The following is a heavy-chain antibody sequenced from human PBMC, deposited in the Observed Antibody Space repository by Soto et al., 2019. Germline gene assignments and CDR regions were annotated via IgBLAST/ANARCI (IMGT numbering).Heavy chain of an antibody. CDR1: GFTFSSYS. CDR2: ISSSSSTI. Sequence: EVQLVESGGGLVQPGGSLRLSCAASGFTFSSYSMNWVRQAPGKGLEWVSYISSSSSTIYYADSVKGGLTISRDNAKNSRYLQKNSLRDEDTAVYYCAREGGWLSWFDPWGQGTLVTVSS. CDR3: AREGGWLSWFDP. J-gene: IGHJ5*02. V-gene: IGHV3-48*02. D-gene: IGHD6-19*01.